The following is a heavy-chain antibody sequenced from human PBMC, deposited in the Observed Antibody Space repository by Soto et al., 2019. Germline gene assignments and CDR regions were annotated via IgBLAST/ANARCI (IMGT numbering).Heavy chain of an antibody. Sequence: QVQLVESGGGVVQPGRSLRLSCAASGFTFSSYGMHWVRQAPGKGLEWVAVIWYDGSNKYYADSVKGRFTISRDNSKNTLYLQMHSLRAEDTAVYYCARDAVSDSSSWFFDYWGQGTLVTVSS. CDR3: ARDAVSDSSSWFFDY. D-gene: IGHD6-13*01. V-gene: IGHV3-33*01. CDR1: GFTFSSYG. CDR2: IWYDGSNK. J-gene: IGHJ4*02.